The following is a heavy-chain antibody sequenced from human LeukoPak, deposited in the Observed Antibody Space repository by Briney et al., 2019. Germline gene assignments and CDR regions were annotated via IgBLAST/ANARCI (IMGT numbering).Heavy chain of an antibody. CDR1: GFTFSSHW. Sequence: GGSLRLSCVVSGFTFSSHWMSWVRQAPGKGLEWVANIKEGGSNKYYADSVKGRFTISRDTYKNTLYLQMNSLRAEDTAVYYCAKGAIWYYYDSSGYHPYYFDYWGQGTLVTVSS. CDR2: IKEGGSNK. V-gene: IGHV3-7*01. D-gene: IGHD3-22*01. J-gene: IGHJ4*02. CDR3: AKGAIWYYYDSSGYHPYYFDY.